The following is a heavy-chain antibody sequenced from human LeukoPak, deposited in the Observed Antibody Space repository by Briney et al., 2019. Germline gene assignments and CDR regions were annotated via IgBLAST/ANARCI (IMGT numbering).Heavy chain of an antibody. D-gene: IGHD7-27*01. Sequence: PGGSLRLSCAASGFAFSDFSMNWVRQAPGQGLERVANTRGSGSGMGSGNYYAVSVKGRFTISRDDAKNSLYLQMNSLRAEDTAFYYCARDDNWGFDYWGQGALVTVSS. CDR3: ARDDNWGFDY. V-gene: IGHV3-21*05. CDR1: GFAFSDFS. J-gene: IGHJ4*02. CDR2: TRGSGSGMGSGN.